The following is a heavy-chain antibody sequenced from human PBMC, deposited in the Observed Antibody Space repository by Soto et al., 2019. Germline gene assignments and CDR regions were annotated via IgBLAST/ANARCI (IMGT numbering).Heavy chain of an antibody. D-gene: IGHD7-27*01. CDR2: IIPIFGTA. CDR1: GGTFSSYA. J-gene: IGHJ1*01. Sequence: GASVKVSCKASGGTFSSYAISWVRQAPGQGLEWMGGIIPIFGTANYAQKFQGRVTITADESTSTAYMELSSLRSEDTAVYYCAREGLRKVLPNEYFQHWGQGTLVTVSS. CDR3: AREGLRKVLPNEYFQH. V-gene: IGHV1-69*13.